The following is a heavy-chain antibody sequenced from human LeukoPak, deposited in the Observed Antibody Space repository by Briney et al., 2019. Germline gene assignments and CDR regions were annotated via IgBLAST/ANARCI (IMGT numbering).Heavy chain of an antibody. J-gene: IGHJ4*02. Sequence: SGGSLRISCAASGFTFNSYAMSWVRQAPGKGLEWVAVIWYDGSNKYYADSVKGRFTISRDNSKNTLYLQMNSLRAEDTAVYYCARDDGSGYYLFDYWGQGTLVTVSS. D-gene: IGHD3-22*01. V-gene: IGHV3-33*08. CDR1: GFTFNSYA. CDR3: ARDDGSGYYLFDY. CDR2: IWYDGSNK.